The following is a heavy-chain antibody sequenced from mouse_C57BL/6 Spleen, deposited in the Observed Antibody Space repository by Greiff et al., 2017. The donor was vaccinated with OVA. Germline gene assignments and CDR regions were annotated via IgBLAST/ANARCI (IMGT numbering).Heavy chain of an antibody. CDR1: GYTFTDYY. V-gene: IGHV1-26*01. D-gene: IGHD2-1*01. CDR2: INPNNGGT. CDR3: AKGGGRSYYGNYFGFAY. J-gene: IGHJ3*01. Sequence: EVQLQQSGPELVKPGASVKLSCKASGYTFTDYYMNWVKQSPGKSLEWIGDINPNNGGTSYNQKFKGKATLTVDKSSRTAYMELRSLTSEDSAVYYCAKGGGRSYYGNYFGFAYWGQGTLVTVSA.